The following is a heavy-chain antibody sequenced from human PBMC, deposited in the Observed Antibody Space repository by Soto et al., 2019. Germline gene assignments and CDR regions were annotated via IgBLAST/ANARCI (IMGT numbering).Heavy chain of an antibody. J-gene: IGHJ4*02. D-gene: IGHD6-6*01. CDR1: GYTFTNFY. Sequence: QVQLVQSGAEVKEPGASVKISCKGSGYTFTNFYIHWVRQAPGQGLEWMGIVNPNGGSTNYAQNFKVRITISRDTSTRTVDMDLSSLRSEDTAVFYCARGLASGDYWGQGTLVTVSS. CDR2: VNPNGGST. V-gene: IGHV1-46*01. CDR3: ARGLASGDY.